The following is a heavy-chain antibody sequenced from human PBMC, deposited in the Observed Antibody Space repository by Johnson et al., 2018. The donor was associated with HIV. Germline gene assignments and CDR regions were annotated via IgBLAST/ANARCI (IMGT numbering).Heavy chain of an antibody. D-gene: IGHD3-10*01. CDR2: IYSGGNT. J-gene: IGHJ3*02. Sequence: VQLVESGGGFVQPGGSLRLSCAVSGFTVMSNYMSWVRLSPGRGLEWVSVIYSGGNTYYADSVKGRFTISRDNSKNTLYLQMNSLRAEDTAVYYCAKDLPLVQGIIMGGGAFDIWCQGTMVTVSS. CDR3: AKDLPLVQGIIMGGGAFDI. V-gene: IGHV3-66*01. CDR1: GFTVMSNY.